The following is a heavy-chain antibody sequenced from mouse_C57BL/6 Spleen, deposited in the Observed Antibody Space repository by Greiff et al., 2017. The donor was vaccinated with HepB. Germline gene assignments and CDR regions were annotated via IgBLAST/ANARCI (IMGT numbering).Heavy chain of an antibody. D-gene: IGHD1-1*01. CDR1: GYTFTDYY. V-gene: IGHV1-19*01. J-gene: IGHJ4*01. CDR3: ARRDYYGSSPNYYAMDY. Sequence: EVQLQQSGPVLVKPGASVKMSCKASGYTFTDYYMNWVKQSHGKSLEWIGVINPYNGGTSYNQKFKGKATLTVDKSSSTAYMELNSLTSEDSAVYYCARRDYYGSSPNYYAMDYWGQGTSVTVSS. CDR2: INPYNGGT.